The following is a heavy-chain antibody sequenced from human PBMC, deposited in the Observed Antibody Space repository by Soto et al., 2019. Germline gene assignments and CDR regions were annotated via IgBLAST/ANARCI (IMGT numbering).Heavy chain of an antibody. D-gene: IGHD1-26*01. Sequence: EVQLLESGGGLVQPGGSLRLSCEGSGYTFSNYGMYWVRQAPGKGLEWVSVISASGVTTLYTDSVKGRFTISRDNSKNTLYLQMNSLRAEDTAVYFCAKERGIVGAPVRASDVWGQGTMVTVSS. V-gene: IGHV3-23*01. CDR3: AKERGIVGAPVRASDV. J-gene: IGHJ3*01. CDR1: GYTFSNYG. CDR2: ISASGVTT.